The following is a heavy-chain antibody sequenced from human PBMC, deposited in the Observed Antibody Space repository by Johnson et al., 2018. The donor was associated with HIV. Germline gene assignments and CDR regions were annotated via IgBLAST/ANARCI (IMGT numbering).Heavy chain of an antibody. V-gene: IGHV3-30-3*01. D-gene: IGHD6-6*01. Sequence: QVQLVESGGGVVQPGRSLRLSCAASGFTFSSYAMHWVRQAPGKGLEWVAVISYDGSNKYYADSVKGRFTISRDNSKNTPYLQMNSLRAEDTAMYYCARVSSIAALWDAFDIWGQGTMVTVSS. CDR3: ARVSSIAALWDAFDI. CDR2: ISYDGSNK. J-gene: IGHJ3*02. CDR1: GFTFSSYA.